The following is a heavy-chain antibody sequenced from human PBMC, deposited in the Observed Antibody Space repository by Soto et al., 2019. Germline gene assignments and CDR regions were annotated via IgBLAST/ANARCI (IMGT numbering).Heavy chain of an antibody. CDR2: INAGNGDT. Sequence: QVHLEQSGAVVKKPRASEKVACKASGYSFTTYSMHWVRQAPGQRPEWIGWINAGNGDTAYSQALQGRVTITVDTSATTVSLELSSLTPEATAVYYCAQGGYLSTTSCVRWVDPWGQGTQVTVSP. CDR1: GYSFTTYS. D-gene: IGHD2-2*01. J-gene: IGHJ5*02. CDR3: AQGGYLSTTSCVRWVDP. V-gene: IGHV1-3*01.